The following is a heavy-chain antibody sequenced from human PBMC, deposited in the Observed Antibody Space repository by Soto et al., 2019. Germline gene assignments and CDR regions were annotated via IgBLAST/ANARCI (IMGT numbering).Heavy chain of an antibody. J-gene: IGHJ6*02. V-gene: IGHV3-30*18. CDR3: AKDYYDSSGYYWGPYYYYGMDV. Sequence: GGSLRLSCVVSGFTFSSYGMHWVRQAPGKGLEWVAVISYDGSNKYYADSVKGRFTISRDNSKNTLYLQMNSLRAEDTAVYYCAKDYYDSSGYYWGPYYYYGMDVWGQGTTVTVSS. D-gene: IGHD3-22*01. CDR2: ISYDGSNK. CDR1: GFTFSSYG.